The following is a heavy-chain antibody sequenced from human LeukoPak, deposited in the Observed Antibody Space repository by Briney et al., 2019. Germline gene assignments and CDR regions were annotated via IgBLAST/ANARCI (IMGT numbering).Heavy chain of an antibody. CDR2: IKSKTDGGTT. CDR1: GFIFTNAW. J-gene: IGHJ1*01. D-gene: IGHD5-24*01. V-gene: IGHV3-15*07. CDR3: IRYGYNLLEYSQH. Sequence: PGGSLRLSCAASGFIFTNAWMNCVRQAPGKGLEWVGRIKSKTDGGTTDYAAPVKGRFTVSRDDSKSKLYLQMNSLKTEDTAMYYCIRYGYNLLEYSQHWGQGTLVTVSS.